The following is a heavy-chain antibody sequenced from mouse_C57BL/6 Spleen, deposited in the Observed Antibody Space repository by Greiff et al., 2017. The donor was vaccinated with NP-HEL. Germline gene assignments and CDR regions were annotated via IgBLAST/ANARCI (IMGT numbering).Heavy chain of an antibody. V-gene: IGHV1-82*01. D-gene: IGHD2-4*01. CDR1: GYAFSSSW. CDR2: IYPGDGDT. CDR3: LLRRPPIYAY. Sequence: QVQLKQSGPELVKPGASVKISCKASGYAFSSSWMNWVKQRPGKGLEWIGRIYPGDGDTNYNGKFKGKATLTADKSSSTAYMQLSSLTSEDSAVYFCLLRRPPIYAYWGQGTSVTVSS. J-gene: IGHJ4*01.